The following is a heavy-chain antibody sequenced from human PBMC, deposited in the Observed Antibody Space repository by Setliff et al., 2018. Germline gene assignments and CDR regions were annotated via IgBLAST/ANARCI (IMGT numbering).Heavy chain of an antibody. CDR1: GDSISNDYW. D-gene: IGHD5-18*01. V-gene: IGHV4-4*02. J-gene: IGHJ4*02. Sequence: PSETLSLTCAVSGDSISNDYWWSWVRQPPERELEWIGYMYDSGRTNYNPSLKSRVTISVDRSKNQFSLNLNSVTAADTAIYYCTRGDTSTFWDWGQGTLVTVSS. CDR3: TRGDTSTFWD. CDR2: MYDSGRT.